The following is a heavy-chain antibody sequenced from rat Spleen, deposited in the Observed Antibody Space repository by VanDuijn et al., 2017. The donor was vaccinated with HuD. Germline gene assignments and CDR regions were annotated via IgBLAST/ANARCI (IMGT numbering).Heavy chain of an antibody. CDR2: IWSNGGT. V-gene: IGHV2-47*01. D-gene: IGHD3-4*01. J-gene: IGHJ1*01. Sequence: QVQLKESGPGLVQPSQTLSLTCTVSGLSLTSNNISWIRQPPVKGLEWMGIIWSNGGTDYNSAIKSLLSISSDTSKSQVFLKMNSMHTEDTAMYFGATNPHYDWYIDFWGPGTMVTVSS. CDR3: ATNPHYDWYIDF. CDR1: GLSLTSNN.